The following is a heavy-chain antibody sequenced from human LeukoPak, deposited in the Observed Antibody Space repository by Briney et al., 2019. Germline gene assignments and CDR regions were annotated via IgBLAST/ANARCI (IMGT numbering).Heavy chain of an antibody. CDR1: GGSISSYY. D-gene: IGHD3-22*01. CDR3: ARRLDYDNRGDPDTFDI. J-gene: IGHJ3*02. V-gene: IGHV4-59*08. Sequence: PETLSLTCTGSGGSISSYYRSWIRQSLGKRLEWIASINYSGRTKLNPSLQSRVTISLDMSNNHFSLQLRSVTAADTAIYYCARRLDYDNRGDPDTFDIWGQGTMVTV. CDR2: INYSGRT.